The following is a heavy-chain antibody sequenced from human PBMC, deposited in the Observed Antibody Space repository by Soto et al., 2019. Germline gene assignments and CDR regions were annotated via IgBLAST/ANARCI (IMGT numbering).Heavy chain of an antibody. V-gene: IGHV1-69*02. Sequence: QVQLVQSGAEVKKPGSSVKVSCKASGGTFSSYTISWVRQAPGQGLEWMGRIIPILGIANYAQKFQGRVTITADNSTSTAYMELSSLRSEHTAVYYCATHGDTTPFELWGRGTLVTVSS. CDR2: IIPILGIA. D-gene: IGHD4-17*01. J-gene: IGHJ2*01. CDR1: GGTFSSYT. CDR3: ATHGDTTPFEL.